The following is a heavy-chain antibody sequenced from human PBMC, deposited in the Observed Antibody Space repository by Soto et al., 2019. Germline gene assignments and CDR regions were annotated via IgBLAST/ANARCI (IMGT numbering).Heavy chain of an antibody. CDR3: ARVLYCGGDCFDDAFDI. D-gene: IGHD2-21*02. CDR2: IIPILGIA. Sequence: QVQLVQSGAEVKKPGSSVKVSCKASGGTFSSYTISWVRQAPGQGLEWMGRIIPILGIANYAQKFQGRVTITADKSTSTAYMELSSLRSEDTAVYYCARVLYCGGDCFDDAFDIWGQGTMVTVSS. CDR1: GGTFSSYT. J-gene: IGHJ3*02. V-gene: IGHV1-69*02.